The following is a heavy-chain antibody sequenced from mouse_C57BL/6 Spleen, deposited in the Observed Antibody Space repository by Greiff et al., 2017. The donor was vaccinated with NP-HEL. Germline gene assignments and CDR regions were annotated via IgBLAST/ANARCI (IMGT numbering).Heavy chain of an antibody. D-gene: IGHD1-1*01. V-gene: IGHV5-17*01. CDR2: ISSGSSII. CDR3: SRPCSSYYWYFDV. CDR1: GFTFSDYG. J-gene: IGHJ1*03. Sequence: EVQLVESGGGLVKPGGSLKLSCAASGFTFSDYGMHWVRQAPEKGLEWVAYISSGSSIIYYADTVKGRFTIARDKAKNTLFLQITSLRSEDTAMYYCSRPCSSYYWYFDVWGTGTTVTVSS.